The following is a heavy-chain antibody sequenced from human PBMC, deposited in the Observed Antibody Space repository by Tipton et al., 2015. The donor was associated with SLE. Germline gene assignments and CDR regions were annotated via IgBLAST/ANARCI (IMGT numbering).Heavy chain of an antibody. V-gene: IGHV3-33*01. CDR1: GFTFGSYG. Sequence: SLRLSCAASGFTFGSYGMHWVRQAPGKGLEWVAVIWYDGSNKYYADSVKGRFTISRDNSKNSLYLQMNSLRAEDTAVYYCARAIGTMVQDAFDIWGQGTMVTVSS. CDR2: IWYDGSNK. D-gene: IGHD3-10*01. CDR3: ARAIGTMVQDAFDI. J-gene: IGHJ3*02.